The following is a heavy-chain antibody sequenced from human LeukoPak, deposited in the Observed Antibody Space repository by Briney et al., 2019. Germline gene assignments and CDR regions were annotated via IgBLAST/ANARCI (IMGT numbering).Heavy chain of an antibody. CDR3: ASHPPPYSSSSGFDY. D-gene: IGHD6-6*01. V-gene: IGHV4-39*01. Sequence: SETLSLTCTVSGGSISSSSYYWGWIRQPPGKGLEWIGSIYYSGSTYYNPSLKSRVTISVDTSKNQFSLKLSSVTATDTAVYYCASHPPPYSSSSGFDYWGQGTLVTVSS. CDR2: IYYSGST. CDR1: GGSISSSSYY. J-gene: IGHJ4*02.